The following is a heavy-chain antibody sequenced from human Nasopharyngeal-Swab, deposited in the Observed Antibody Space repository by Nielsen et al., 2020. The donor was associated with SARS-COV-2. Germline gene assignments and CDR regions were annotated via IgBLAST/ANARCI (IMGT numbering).Heavy chain of an antibody. V-gene: IGHV4-4*02. D-gene: IGHD3-22*01. CDR2: IYHSGST. CDR3: ARDLGYYDRSGYYRPF. CDR1: GGSISSSNW. J-gene: IGHJ4*02. Sequence: SQTLSPTCALSGGSISSSNWWSWARHPPGKGLEWIGEIYHSGSTKYNPSLKSRVSISVDKSKNQFSLKLSSVTAADTAVYYCARDLGYYDRSGYYRPFWGQGTLVTVSS.